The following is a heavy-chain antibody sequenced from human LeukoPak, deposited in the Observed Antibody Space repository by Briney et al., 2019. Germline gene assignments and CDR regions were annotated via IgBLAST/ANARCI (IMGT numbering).Heavy chain of an antibody. D-gene: IGHD6-13*01. CDR3: ARSNSIAATAGTRFDP. CDR1: GGSISSYY. V-gene: IGHV4-34*01. J-gene: IGHJ5*02. CDR2: INHSGST. Sequence: SETLSLTCTVSGGSISSYYWSWIRQPPGKGLEWIGEINHSGSTNYNPSLKSRVTISVDTSKNQFSLKLSSVTAADTAVYYCARSNSIAATAGTRFDPWGQGTLVTVSS.